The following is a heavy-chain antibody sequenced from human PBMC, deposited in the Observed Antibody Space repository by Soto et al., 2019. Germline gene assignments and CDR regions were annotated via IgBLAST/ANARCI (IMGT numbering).Heavy chain of an antibody. CDR3: ARGYDFWIRYSAYSFDY. CDR2: IYYSGST. V-gene: IGHV4-59*01. J-gene: IGHJ4*02. Sequence: SETLSLTCTVSGGSISSYYWSWIRQPPGKGLEWIGYIYYSGSTNYNPSLKSRVTISVDTSKNQFSLKLSSVTAADTAVYYCARGYDFWIRYSAYSFDYPGQGPLVTVSS. D-gene: IGHD3-3*01. CDR1: GGSISSYY.